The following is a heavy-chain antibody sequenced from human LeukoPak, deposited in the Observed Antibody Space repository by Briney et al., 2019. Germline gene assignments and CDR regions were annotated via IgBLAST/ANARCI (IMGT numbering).Heavy chain of an antibody. CDR2: IYPGDSDT. CDR3: ARNVKDSGYDFGSDY. Sequence: GGALKISCKGSGYHFTSYWIGWGRQVPGKGLEWMGIIYPGDSDTRYSPSFQGQVTTSADKSISTAYLQWSSLKASDTAMYYCARNVKDSGYDFGSDYWGQGTLVTVSS. V-gene: IGHV5-51*01. J-gene: IGHJ4*02. CDR1: GYHFTSYW. D-gene: IGHD5-12*01.